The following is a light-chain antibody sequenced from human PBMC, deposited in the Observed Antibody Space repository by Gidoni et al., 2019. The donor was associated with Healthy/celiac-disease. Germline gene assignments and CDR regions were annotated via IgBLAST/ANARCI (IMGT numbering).Light chain of an antibody. Sequence: QSVLTQPPSVSGAPGQRVTISCTGSSSNIGAGYDVHWYQQLPGTAPKLLIYGNSNRPSGVPDRFPGSKSSTSASLAITGLQAEDEADYYCQSYDSSLSGVVFGGGTKLTVL. J-gene: IGLJ2*01. V-gene: IGLV1-40*01. CDR1: SSNIGAGYD. CDR2: GNS. CDR3: QSYDSSLSGVV.